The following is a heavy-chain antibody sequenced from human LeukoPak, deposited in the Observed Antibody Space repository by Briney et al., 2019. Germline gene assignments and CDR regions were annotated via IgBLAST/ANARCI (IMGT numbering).Heavy chain of an antibody. V-gene: IGHV3-48*01. Sequence: GGSLRLSCAASGFPFNNYGMIWVRQAPGKGLEWVSYISSSSSTITYADSVRGRFTISRDNAENSLYLQMNSLRGEDTAVYYCARETVGIDYWGQGTLVTVSS. J-gene: IGHJ4*02. CDR1: GFPFNNYG. CDR3: ARETVGIDY. D-gene: IGHD4-23*01. CDR2: ISSSSSTI.